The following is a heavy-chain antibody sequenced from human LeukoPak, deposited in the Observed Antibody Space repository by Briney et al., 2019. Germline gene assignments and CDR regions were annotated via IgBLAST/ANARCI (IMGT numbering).Heavy chain of an antibody. D-gene: IGHD1-26*01. Sequence: PSESLSLTCAVYGGSFSGYYWSWIRQPPGKGLEWIGEINHSGSTNYNPSLKSRVTISVDTSKNQFSLKLSSVTAADTAVYYCARDRGGSYAYWGQGTLVTVSS. CDR2: INHSGST. V-gene: IGHV4-34*01. CDR3: ARDRGGSYAY. CDR1: GGSFSGYY. J-gene: IGHJ4*02.